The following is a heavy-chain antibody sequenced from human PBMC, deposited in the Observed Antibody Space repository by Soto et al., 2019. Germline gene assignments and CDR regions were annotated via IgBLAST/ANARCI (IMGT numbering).Heavy chain of an antibody. CDR3: AKDLNSSGWYYFDY. V-gene: IGHV3-30*18. CDR2: ISYDGSNK. J-gene: IGHJ4*02. D-gene: IGHD6-19*01. CDR1: GFTFSSYG. Sequence: GGSLRLACAASGFTFSSYGMHWVRQAPGKGLAWVAVISYDGSNKYYADSVKGRFTISRDNSKNTLYLQMNSLRAEDTAVYYCAKDLNSSGWYYFDYWGQGTLVTVSS.